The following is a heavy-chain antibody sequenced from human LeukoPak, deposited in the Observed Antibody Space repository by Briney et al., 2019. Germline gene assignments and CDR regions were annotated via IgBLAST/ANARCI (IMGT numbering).Heavy chain of an antibody. J-gene: IGHJ4*02. CDR1: GYTFTSYD. CDR3: ARLPHRDGYNNLVDY. CDR2: MSPNSGNT. D-gene: IGHD5-24*01. V-gene: IGHV1-8*01. Sequence: GASVKVSCKASGYTFTSYDINWVRQATGQGLEWMGWMSPNSGNTGYAQKFQGRVTMTRDTSIGTAYLELSSLKSEDTAVYYCARLPHRDGYNNLVDYWGQGTLVTVSS.